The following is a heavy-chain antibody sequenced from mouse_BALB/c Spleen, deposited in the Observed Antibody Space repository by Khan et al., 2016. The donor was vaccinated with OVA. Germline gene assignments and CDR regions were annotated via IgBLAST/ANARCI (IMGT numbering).Heavy chain of an antibody. V-gene: IGHV5-6-5*01. Sequence: EVQLLETGGGLVKPGGSLKLSCAASGFTFSSYAMSWVRQTPEKRLEWVASISSGGSTYYPDSVKGRFTISRDNARNILYLQMSNLRSEDTAMYYCARDYYYGTGYFDVWGAGTTVTVSS. J-gene: IGHJ1*01. CDR3: ARDYYYGTGYFDV. D-gene: IGHD1-1*01. CDR1: GFTFSSYA. CDR2: ISSGGST.